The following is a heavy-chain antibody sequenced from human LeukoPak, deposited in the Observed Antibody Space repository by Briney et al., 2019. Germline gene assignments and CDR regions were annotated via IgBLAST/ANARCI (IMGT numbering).Heavy chain of an antibody. CDR3: ARHVAPDMDYFDY. Sequence: SETLSLTCTVSGGSISGYYWTRIRQSPGKRPEWLAYVRYTGTPNYNPSLKSRVTISVDTSKNQFSLTLTSVTAADTAVYYCARHVAPDMDYFDYWGPGTLVTVSP. J-gene: IGHJ4*02. CDR2: VRYTGTP. CDR1: GGSISGYY. D-gene: IGHD2-15*01. V-gene: IGHV4-59*08.